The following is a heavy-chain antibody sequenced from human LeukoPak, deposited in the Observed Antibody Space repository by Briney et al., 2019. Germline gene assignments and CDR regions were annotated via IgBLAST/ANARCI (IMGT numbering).Heavy chain of an antibody. V-gene: IGHV4-34*01. CDR3: ARRTALRYFDWFKGFDY. Sequence: SETLSLTCAVYGGSFSGYYWSWIRQPPGKGLEWIGEINHSGSTNYNPSLKSRVTISVDTSKNQFSLKLSSVTAADTAVYYCARRTALRYFDWFKGFDYWGQGTLVTVSS. CDR2: INHSGST. D-gene: IGHD3-9*01. J-gene: IGHJ4*02. CDR1: GGSFSGYY.